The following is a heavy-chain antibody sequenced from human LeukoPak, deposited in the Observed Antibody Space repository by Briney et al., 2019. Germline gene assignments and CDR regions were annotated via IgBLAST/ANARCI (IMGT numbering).Heavy chain of an antibody. CDR2: IYSGGST. D-gene: IGHD1-26*01. CDR1: GFTVKSNY. CDR3: ARDPSGDFDY. Sequence: GGSLRLSCAASGFTVKSNYMSWVRQAPGKGLEWVSVIYSGGSTYYADSVKGRFTISRDSSKNTLYLQMNSLRAEDTAVYYCARDPSGDFDYWGQGTLVTVSS. V-gene: IGHV3-66*02. J-gene: IGHJ4*02.